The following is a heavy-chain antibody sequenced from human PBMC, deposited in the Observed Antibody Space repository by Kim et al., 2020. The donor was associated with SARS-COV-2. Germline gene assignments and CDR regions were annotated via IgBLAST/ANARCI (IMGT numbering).Heavy chain of an antibody. D-gene: IGHD6-19*01. CDR2: ISSSGTAM. J-gene: IGHJ5*01. CDR3: ARPKYTAGWHNYFDP. CDR1: GFTFSDYY. V-gene: IGHV3-11*04. Sequence: GGSLRLSCAASGFTFSDYYMSWIRQAPGKGLEWLAYISSSGTAMVYAESVKGRFTVSRDNTKNALYLQMNSLRVEDTAGYYCARPKYTAGWHNYFDPWGQGTMVTVSS.